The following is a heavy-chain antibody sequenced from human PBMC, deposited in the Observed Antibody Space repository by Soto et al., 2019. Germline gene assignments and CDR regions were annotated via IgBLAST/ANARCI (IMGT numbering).Heavy chain of an antibody. CDR1: GYTFTGYY. CDR2: INPNSGGT. CDR3: ARVPSWDSSSYWFDP. Sequence: ASVKVSCKASGYTFTGYYMHWVRQAPGQGLEWMGWINPNSGGTNYAQKFQGWVTMTRDTSISTAYMELSRLRSDDTAVYYCARVPSWDSSSYWFDPWGQGTLATVSS. D-gene: IGHD6-6*01. V-gene: IGHV1-2*04. J-gene: IGHJ5*02.